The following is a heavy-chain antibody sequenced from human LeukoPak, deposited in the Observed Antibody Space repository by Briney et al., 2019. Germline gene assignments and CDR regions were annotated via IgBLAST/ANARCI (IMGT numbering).Heavy chain of an antibody. Sequence: SQTLSLTCTVSGGSISSGDYYWSWLRQPPGTGLEWIGYIYYSGSTYYNPSLKSRVTISVDTSKNQFPLKPSSVTAADTAVYYCARALLWFGELSVTFDYWGQGTLVTVSS. D-gene: IGHD3-10*01. V-gene: IGHV4-30-4*01. CDR3: ARALLWFGELSVTFDY. CDR2: IYYSGST. J-gene: IGHJ4*02. CDR1: GGSISSGDYY.